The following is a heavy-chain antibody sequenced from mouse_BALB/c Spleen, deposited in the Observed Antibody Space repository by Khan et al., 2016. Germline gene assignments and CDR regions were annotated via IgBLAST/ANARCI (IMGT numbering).Heavy chain of an antibody. CDR1: GFNIKDTY. D-gene: IGHD1-1*01. V-gene: IGHV14-3*02. CDR2: IDPANGNS. J-gene: IGHJ1*01. Sequence: EVQLQESGAELVKPGASVKLSCTVSGFNIKDTYMYWVKQRPEQGLEWIGRIDPANGNSHYDPKFQGKATITADTSSNTAYLQLSSLTSEDTAVYYCARDYYGSRWYFDVWGAGTTVTVAS. CDR3: ARDYYGSRWYFDV.